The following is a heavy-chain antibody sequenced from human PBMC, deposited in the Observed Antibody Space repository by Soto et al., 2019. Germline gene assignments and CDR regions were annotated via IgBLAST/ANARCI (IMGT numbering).Heavy chain of an antibody. Sequence: EVQLLESGGGLVQPGGSLRLSCAASGFTFSSYAMSWVRQAPGKGLEWVSAISGSGGSTYYADSVKGRFTISRDNSKNTLYLQMNSLRAEDTAVYYCAKESPWLHLRTNWFDPWGQGTLVTVSS. D-gene: IGHD6-19*01. CDR1: GFTFSSYA. CDR2: ISGSGGST. J-gene: IGHJ5*02. CDR3: AKESPWLHLRTNWFDP. V-gene: IGHV3-23*01.